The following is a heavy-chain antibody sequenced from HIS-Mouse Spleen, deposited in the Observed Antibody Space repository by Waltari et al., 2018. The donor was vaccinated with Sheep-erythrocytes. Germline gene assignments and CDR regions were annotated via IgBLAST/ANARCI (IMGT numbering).Heavy chain of an antibody. CDR2: ISSSSSYI. J-gene: IGHJ4*02. CDR1: GFTFGSYS. CDR3: ARVASGATFDY. V-gene: IGHV3-21*01. Sequence: EVQLVESGGGLVKPGGSLRLSCAASGFTFGSYSMNWGRQAPGKGLEWVSSISSSSSYIYYADSVKGRFTISRDNAKNSLYLQMNSLRAEDTAVYYCARVASGATFDYWGQGTLVTVSS. D-gene: IGHD1-26*01.